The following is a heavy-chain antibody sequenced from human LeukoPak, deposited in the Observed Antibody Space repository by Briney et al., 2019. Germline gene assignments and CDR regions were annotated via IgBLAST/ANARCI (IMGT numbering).Heavy chain of an antibody. J-gene: IGHJ4*02. CDR3: AKGGSSGCIDF. CDR1: GFIFDDYL. D-gene: IGHD6-25*01. V-gene: IGHV3-43*01. CDR2: ISWDGSTT. Sequence: HPGGSLRLSCAASGFIFDDYLMHWVRQAPGKGLEWVSLISWDGSTTSYADSVKGRFTISRDNGKNSLYLQMNSLRTEDSALYYCAKGGSSGCIDFWGLGTLVTVSS.